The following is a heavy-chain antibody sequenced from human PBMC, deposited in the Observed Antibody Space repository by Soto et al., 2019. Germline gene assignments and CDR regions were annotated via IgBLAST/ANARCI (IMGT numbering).Heavy chain of an antibody. CDR3: ARGARGAYRVVVPAAMRYYYYYMDV. V-gene: IGHV1-8*01. CDR1: GYTYTSYD. D-gene: IGHD2-2*01. J-gene: IGHJ6*03. Sequence: ASVKVSCKASGYTYTSYDINWVRHATGQGLEWMGWMNPNSGNTGYAQKFQGRVTMTRNTSISTAYMELSSLRSEDTAVYYCARGARGAYRVVVPAAMRYYYYYMDVWGKGTTVTVSS. CDR2: MNPNSGNT.